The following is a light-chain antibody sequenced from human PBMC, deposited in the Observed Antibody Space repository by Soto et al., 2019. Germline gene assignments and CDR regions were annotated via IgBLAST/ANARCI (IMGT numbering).Light chain of an antibody. Sequence: EIVLTQSPGTLSLSPGERATLSCRASQTVSKNYLAWYQHKPGQPPRLLIYDASDRATGVPDRFSGSGSGTDVTLTISSLETEDSAVYYCQQCATAPLTFGQGTKGEIK. J-gene: IGKJ1*01. CDR3: QQCATAPLT. CDR2: DAS. CDR1: QTVSKNY. V-gene: IGKV3-20*01.